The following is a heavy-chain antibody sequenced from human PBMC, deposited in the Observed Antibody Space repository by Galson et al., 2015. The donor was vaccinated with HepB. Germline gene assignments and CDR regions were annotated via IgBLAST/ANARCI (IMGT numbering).Heavy chain of an antibody. V-gene: IGHV3-11*04. D-gene: IGHD3/OR15-3a*01. CDR1: GFTVNDFY. CDR3: ARRGLRWTGSTTYFDY. Sequence: LRLSCAASGFTVNDFYMSWIRQAPGKGLEWVSYMSSSGSTIYYADSVKGRFTISRDNAKNSLSLQMNSLRAEDSAVYYCARRGLRWTGSTTYFDYWGQGTLVTVSS. J-gene: IGHJ4*02. CDR2: MSSSGSTI.